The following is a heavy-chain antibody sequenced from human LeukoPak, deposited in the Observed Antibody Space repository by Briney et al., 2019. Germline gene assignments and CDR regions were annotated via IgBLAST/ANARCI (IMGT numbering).Heavy chain of an antibody. D-gene: IGHD1-26*01. J-gene: IGHJ6*02. V-gene: IGHV3-33*01. CDR2: IWYRGSNK. CDR3: ARAPNSGYGMDV. Sequence: GGSLRLSCAASGFTFSNYGMHWVRQAPGKGLEWVAVIWYRGSNKYYADSVKDRFTISRDNSKNTLYLQMNSLRAEDTAVYYCARAPNSGYGMDVWGQGTTVTVSS. CDR1: GFTFSNYG.